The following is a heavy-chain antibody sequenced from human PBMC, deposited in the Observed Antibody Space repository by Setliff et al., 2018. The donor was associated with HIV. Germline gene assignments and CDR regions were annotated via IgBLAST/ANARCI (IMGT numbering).Heavy chain of an antibody. V-gene: IGHV3-7*03. CDR2: IKQDGSEK. CDR1: GFSFSSYW. J-gene: IGHJ5*02. D-gene: IGHD1-26*01. Sequence: GGSLRLSCAASGFSFSSYWMSWVRQAPGKGLEWVANIKQDGSEKYYVDSVRGRFTISRDNAKNSLYLQMNSLRVEDTAVYLCANLWEVGAWGQGTLVTVSS. CDR3: ANLWEVGA.